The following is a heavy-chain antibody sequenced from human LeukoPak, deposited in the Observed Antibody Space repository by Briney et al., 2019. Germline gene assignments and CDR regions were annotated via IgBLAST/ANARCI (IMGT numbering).Heavy chain of an antibody. CDR1: GGTFISYA. CDR3: ARDWGSTLYYFDY. CDR2: IIPILGIA. D-gene: IGHD2-15*01. V-gene: IGHV1-69*04. J-gene: IGHJ4*02. Sequence: SVKVSCKASGGTFISYAISWVRQAPGQGLEWMGRIIPILGIANYAQKFQGRVTITADKSTSTAYMELSSLRSEDTAVYYCARDWGSTLYYFDYWGQGTLVTVSS.